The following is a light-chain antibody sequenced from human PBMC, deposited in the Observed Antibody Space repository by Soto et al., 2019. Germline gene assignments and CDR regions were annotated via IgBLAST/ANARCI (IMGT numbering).Light chain of an antibody. J-gene: IGLJ3*02. CDR1: SNDVGGYNH. CDR2: EVS. CDR3: CSYTSTNSRV. V-gene: IGLV2-14*01. Sequence: QSALTQPASMSGSPGQSITISCTGTSNDVGGYNHVSWYQQHPGKAPKLMIFEVSNRPSGVSNRFSGSKSGNTASLTISGLQAEDEAYYYCCSYTSTNSRVFGGGTQLTVL.